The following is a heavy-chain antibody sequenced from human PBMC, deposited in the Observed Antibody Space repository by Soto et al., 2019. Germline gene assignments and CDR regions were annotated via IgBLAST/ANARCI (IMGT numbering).Heavy chain of an antibody. CDR2: IYYSGST. V-gene: IGHV4-31*03. CDR1: GGSISSGGYY. CDR3: ARHYGDYAPFDY. D-gene: IGHD4-17*01. Sequence: QVQLQESGPGLVKPSQTLSLTCTVSGGSISSGGYYWSWIRQHPGKGLEGIGYIYYSGSTYCNPSLKSRVTISVDTSKNEFSLKLSSVTAADTAMYYCARHYGDYAPFDYWGQGTLVTVSS. J-gene: IGHJ4*02.